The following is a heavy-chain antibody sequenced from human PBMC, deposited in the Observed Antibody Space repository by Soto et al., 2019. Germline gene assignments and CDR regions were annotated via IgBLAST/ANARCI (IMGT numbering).Heavy chain of an antibody. CDR3: ARGQGSWYDSQALDV. V-gene: IGHV4-34*01. D-gene: IGHD6-13*01. CDR2: INHSGST. CDR1: GGSFSGYY. J-gene: IGHJ6*02. Sequence: PSETPAITCAVYGGSFSGYYWSWIRQPPGKGLEWIGEINHSGSTNYNPSLKRRVNISVDTSKKQLSLKMRSVTAADTAVYYLARGQGSWYDSQALDVWVQGTTVP.